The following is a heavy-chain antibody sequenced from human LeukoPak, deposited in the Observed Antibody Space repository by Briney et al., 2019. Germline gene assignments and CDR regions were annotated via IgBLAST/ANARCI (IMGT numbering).Heavy chain of an antibody. CDR1: GGTFISYA. J-gene: IGHJ4*02. Sequence: GASXKVSCKASGGTFISYAISWVRQAPGQGLEWMGGIIPIFGTANYAQKFQGRVTITADESTSTDYMEVSRLRYEDTGVYYCAGSPYYYDSSGYYIVVVYWGQGTLVTVSS. V-gene: IGHV1-69*13. D-gene: IGHD3-22*01. CDR3: AGSPYYYDSSGYYIVVVY. CDR2: IIPIFGTA.